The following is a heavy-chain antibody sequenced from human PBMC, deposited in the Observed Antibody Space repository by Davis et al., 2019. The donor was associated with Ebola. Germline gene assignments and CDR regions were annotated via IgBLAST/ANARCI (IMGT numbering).Heavy chain of an antibody. V-gene: IGHV3-48*01. CDR3: ARELHYSNPPSDV. CDR2: ISGSSSTV. J-gene: IGHJ6*04. Sequence: GESLKISCAASGFTFSSYGMSWVRQAPGEGLEWVSYISGSSSTVYNADSVKGRFTISRDNSKNTLYLQMNSLRAEDTAVYYCARELHYSNPPSDVWGKGTTVTVSS. CDR1: GFTFSSYG. D-gene: IGHD4-11*01.